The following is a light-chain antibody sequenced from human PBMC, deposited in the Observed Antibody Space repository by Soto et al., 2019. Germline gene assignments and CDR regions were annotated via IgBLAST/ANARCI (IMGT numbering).Light chain of an antibody. CDR2: DAS. J-gene: IGKJ4*01. CDR3: QQRQNWPPLT. Sequence: ETVWTQSPATLSLSPGERATLSCRASQSVSSYLAWSQQKPGQAPRLLIYDASNRASGIPARFSGSGSGTDFTLTISRLEPEDFEVYYCQQRQNWPPLTFGGGTRVAIK. V-gene: IGKV3-11*01. CDR1: QSVSSY.